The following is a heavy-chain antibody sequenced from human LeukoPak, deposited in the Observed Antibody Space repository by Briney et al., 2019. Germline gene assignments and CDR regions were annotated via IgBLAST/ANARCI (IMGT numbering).Heavy chain of an antibody. D-gene: IGHD3-16*02. CDR1: GVSISSGGYS. V-gene: IGHV4-30-4*07. CDR3: ARGGAVYDYVWGSYRFYAFDI. Sequence: PAQTLSVTCVVSGVSISSGGYSWSWIRQTPGKGLEWIAYIHDSGSTYKNPSLTSRVTISVDTSKNQFSLKLSAVTAADTAVYYCARGGAVYDYVWGSYRFYAFDIWGQGTMVTVSS. J-gene: IGHJ3*02. CDR2: IHDSGST.